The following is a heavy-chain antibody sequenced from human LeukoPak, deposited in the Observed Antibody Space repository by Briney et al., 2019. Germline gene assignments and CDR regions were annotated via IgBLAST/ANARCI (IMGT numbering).Heavy chain of an antibody. Sequence: AASVKVSCKASGYTFTDNYIHWLRQAPGQGLEWMGWINANSGGAKYAQKFRGRVTMTRDTSINTAYMQLERLTSDDTAIYYCARNVYCGGDCNTIDYWGRGTLVTVSS. CDR1: GYTFTDNY. CDR2: INANSGGA. J-gene: IGHJ4*02. D-gene: IGHD2-21*01. CDR3: ARNVYCGGDCNTIDY. V-gene: IGHV1-2*02.